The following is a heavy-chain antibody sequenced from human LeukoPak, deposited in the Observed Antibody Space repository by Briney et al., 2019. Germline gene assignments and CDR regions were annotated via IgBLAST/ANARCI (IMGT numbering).Heavy chain of an antibody. D-gene: IGHD2-15*01. J-gene: IGHJ2*01. CDR3: AKTLKGVAARHWYFDL. CDR1: GFTFSSYA. V-gene: IGHV3-23*01. Sequence: GGSLRLSCAASGFTFSSYAMSWVCQAPGKGLEWVSAISGSGGSTYYADSVKGRFTISRDNSKNTLYLQMNSLRAEDTAVYYCAKTLKGVAARHWYFDLWGRGTLVTVSS. CDR2: ISGSGGST.